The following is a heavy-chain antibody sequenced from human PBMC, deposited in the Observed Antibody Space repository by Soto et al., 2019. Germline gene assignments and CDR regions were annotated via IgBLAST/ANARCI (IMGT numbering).Heavy chain of an antibody. Sequence: QVHLVQSGAEVKQPGASVKVSCKGSGYAFTTYGITWVRQAPGQGLEWMGWISAHNGNINYAQKLQGRVTVTRDTSTSTAYMELRSLRSDATAVYYCARGRYGDYWGQGALVTVSS. V-gene: IGHV1-18*01. J-gene: IGHJ4*02. CDR3: ARGRYGDY. CDR1: GYAFTTYG. CDR2: ISAHNGNI. D-gene: IGHD1-1*01.